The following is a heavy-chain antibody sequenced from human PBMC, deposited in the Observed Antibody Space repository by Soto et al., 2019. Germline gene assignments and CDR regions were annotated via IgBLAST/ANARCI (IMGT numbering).Heavy chain of an antibody. J-gene: IGHJ4*02. D-gene: IGHD3-22*01. CDR3: ARERRYYDSSGYYGLKFDY. Sequence: ASVKVSCKASGGTFSSYAISWVRQAPGQGLEWMGGIIPIFGTANYAQKFQGRVTITADESTSTAYMELSSLRSEDTAMYYCARERRYYDSSGYYGLKFDYWGQGTLVTVSS. CDR2: IIPIFGTA. V-gene: IGHV1-69*13. CDR1: GGTFSSYA.